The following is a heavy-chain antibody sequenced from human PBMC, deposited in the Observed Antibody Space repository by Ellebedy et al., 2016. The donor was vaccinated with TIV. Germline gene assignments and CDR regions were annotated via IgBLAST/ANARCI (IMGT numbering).Heavy chain of an antibody. D-gene: IGHD3-10*01. CDR2: IRGDGGDT. CDR3: ARDLVLGSGSSDS. V-gene: IGHV3-74*01. CDR1: GFSFSSYW. J-gene: IGHJ5*02. Sequence: GGSLRLXCAASGFSFSSYWMHWVRQAPGKGLLWVSRIRGDGGDTNYADSVKGRFTISRDNAQNTLYLQLNDLRADDTAVYYCARDLVLGSGSSDSWGQGTLVTVSS.